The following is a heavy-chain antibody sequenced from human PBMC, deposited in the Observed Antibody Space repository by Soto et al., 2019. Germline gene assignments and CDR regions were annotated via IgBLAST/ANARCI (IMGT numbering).Heavy chain of an antibody. D-gene: IGHD2-15*01. J-gene: IGHJ6*02. CDR3: GGGGRVVVAGARNLRFYRMGG. Sequence: EVQLVESGGGLVQPGGSLRLSCAASGFTVSSNYMSWVRQAPGKGLEWVSVIYSGGSTYYADSVKGRFTISRHNSKNTVYPQMNRLRAGGTGGGFWGGGGRVVVAGARNLRFYRMGGRGQGTTVTVSS. CDR1: GFTVSSNY. V-gene: IGHV3-53*04. CDR2: IYSGGST.